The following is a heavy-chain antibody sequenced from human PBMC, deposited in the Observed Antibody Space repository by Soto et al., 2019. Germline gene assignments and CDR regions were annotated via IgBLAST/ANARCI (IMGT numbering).Heavy chain of an antibody. J-gene: IGHJ4*02. CDR1: GGSVSSTTW. V-gene: IGHV4-4*02. D-gene: IGHD3-22*01. CDR3: ARVFTSSGFDI. Sequence: QVNLQESGPGLVKPSGTLSLTCDVSGGSVSSTTWWSWLRQPPGKGLEWIGEVYHAGNTNYSPSLQTRVTMSVDKSKNQFSLNLNSVTAADTAVYYFARVFTSSGFDIWGQGTLVTVSS. CDR2: VYHAGNT.